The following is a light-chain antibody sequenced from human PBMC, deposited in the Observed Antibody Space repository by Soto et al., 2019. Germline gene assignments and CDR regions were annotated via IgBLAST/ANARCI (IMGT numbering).Light chain of an antibody. CDR1: QSVGSN. J-gene: IGKJ4*01. CDR2: GAS. V-gene: IGKV3-15*01. Sequence: EIVMTQSPATLSVSPGERATLSCRASQSVGSNLAWYRQKPGQAPRLLIYGASTRATKIPDRFSGSGSGTEFTLTISSLQSEDFAVYYCQQYNTWPLTFGGGTKVDIK. CDR3: QQYNTWPLT.